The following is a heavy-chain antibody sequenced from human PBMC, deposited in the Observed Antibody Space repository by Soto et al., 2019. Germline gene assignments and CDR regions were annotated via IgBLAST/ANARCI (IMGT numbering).Heavy chain of an antibody. D-gene: IGHD4-17*01. J-gene: IGHJ6*02. CDR3: AKDVVYGDSYMDV. Sequence: GGSLRLSCAASGFTFSSYGMHWVRQAPGKGLEWVAVISYDGSNKYYADSVKGRFTISRDNSKNTLYLQMNSLRAEDTAVYYCAKDVVYGDSYMDVWGQGTTVTVSS. V-gene: IGHV3-30*18. CDR2: ISYDGSNK. CDR1: GFTFSSYG.